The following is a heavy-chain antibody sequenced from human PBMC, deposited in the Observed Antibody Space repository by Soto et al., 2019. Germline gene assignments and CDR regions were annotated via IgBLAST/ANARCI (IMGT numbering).Heavy chain of an antibody. CDR1: DFTFSNSW. Sequence: RGSLRLSFAASDFTFSNSWMNWVRQAPGKGLEWVGRIKSKTDGGTTDYAAPVKGRFTISRDDSKNTLYLQMNSLKTEDTAVYYCTTFLDDFWSGTYNWFDPWGQGTLVTVSS. CDR2: IKSKTDGGTT. CDR3: TTFLDDFWSGTYNWFDP. J-gene: IGHJ5*02. V-gene: IGHV3-15*07. D-gene: IGHD3-3*01.